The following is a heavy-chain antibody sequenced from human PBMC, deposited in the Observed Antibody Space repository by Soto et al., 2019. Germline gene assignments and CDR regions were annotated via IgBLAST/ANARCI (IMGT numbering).Heavy chain of an antibody. J-gene: IGHJ6*02. CDR3: ARDRSIAARPSLPGSGFYYYYGMDV. CDR1: GGSISSGDYY. Sequence: SETLSLTCTVSGGSISSGDYYWSWIRQPPGKGLEWIGYIYYSGSTYYNPSLKSRVTISVDTSKNQFSLELSSVTAADTAVYYCARDRSIAARPSLPGSGFYYYYGMDVWGQGTTVTVSS. V-gene: IGHV4-30-4*01. CDR2: IYYSGST. D-gene: IGHD6-6*01.